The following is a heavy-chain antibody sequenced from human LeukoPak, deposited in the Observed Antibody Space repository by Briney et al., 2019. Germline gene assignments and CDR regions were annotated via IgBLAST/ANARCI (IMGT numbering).Heavy chain of an antibody. J-gene: IGHJ4*02. V-gene: IGHV4-59*08. CDR2: ISYSGGS. D-gene: IGHD3-22*01. Sequence: SETLSLTCTVSGGSISSYYWSWVRQPPGKGLEWVGYISYSGGSTYNPSLKRRVTISIDTSKNQFSLRLSSVTAADTALYYCARVGDTSGYYYYFDYWGQGTLVTVSS. CDR3: ARVGDTSGYYYYFDY. CDR1: GGSISSYY.